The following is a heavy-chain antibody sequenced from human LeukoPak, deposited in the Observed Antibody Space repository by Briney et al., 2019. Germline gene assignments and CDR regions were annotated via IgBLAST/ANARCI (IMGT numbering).Heavy chain of an antibody. J-gene: IGHJ5*02. CDR1: GDSISSDY. CDR3: ARVAINNWFVP. Sequence: SETLSLTCTVPGDSISSDYWSWIRQRPGKGLEWIGYIYYSGSTNYNPSLKRRATISVDTSKNHFSLKLSSVTAADTAVYYCARVAINNWFVPWGQGTLVTVSS. CDR2: IYYSGST. V-gene: IGHV4-59*01. D-gene: IGHD3-3*02.